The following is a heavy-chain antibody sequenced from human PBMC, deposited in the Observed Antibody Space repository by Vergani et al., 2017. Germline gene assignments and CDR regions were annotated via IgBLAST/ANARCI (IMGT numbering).Heavy chain of an antibody. J-gene: IGHJ4*02. V-gene: IGHV1-8*01. CDR3: ARVADCRGTSCYVRALLRYFDWLLMPVDY. CDR1: GYTFTSYD. Sequence: QVQLVQSGAEVKKPGASVKVSCKASGYTFTSYDINWVRQATGQGLEWMGWMNPNSGNTGYAQKFQGRVTMTRNTSISTAYMELSSLGSADTALYYCARVADCRGTSCYVRALLRYFDWLLMPVDYWGQGTLVTVSS. CDR2: MNPNSGNT. D-gene: IGHD3-9*01.